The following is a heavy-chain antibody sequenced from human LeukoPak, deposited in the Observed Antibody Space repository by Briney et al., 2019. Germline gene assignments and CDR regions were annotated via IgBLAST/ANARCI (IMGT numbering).Heavy chain of an antibody. J-gene: IGHJ6*03. V-gene: IGHV3-48*01. CDR3: ARLDSDLGFYYYYYMDV. D-gene: IGHD2-21*02. CDR1: GFTFSSYN. Sequence: PGGSLRLSCAASGFTFSSYNMNWVRQAPGKGLEWISYICSSSSTIYYADSVKGRFTISRDNAKNSLYLQMNSLRAEDTAVYYCARLDSDLGFYYYYYMDVWGKGTTVTVSS. CDR2: ICSSSSTI.